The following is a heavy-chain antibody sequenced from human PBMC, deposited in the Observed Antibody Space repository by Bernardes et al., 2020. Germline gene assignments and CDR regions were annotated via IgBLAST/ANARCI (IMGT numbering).Heavy chain of an antibody. CDR2: ISYDGSNK. CDR3: ARGSGVTTLDY. CDR1: GFTFSSYA. J-gene: IGHJ4*02. D-gene: IGHD4-4*01. V-gene: IGHV3-30-3*01. Sequence: GRSLRLCCAASGFTFSSYAMHWVRQAPGKGLEWVAVISYDGSNKYYADSVKGRFTISRDNSKNTLYLQMNSLRAEDTAVYYCARGSGVTTLDYWGQGTLVTVSS.